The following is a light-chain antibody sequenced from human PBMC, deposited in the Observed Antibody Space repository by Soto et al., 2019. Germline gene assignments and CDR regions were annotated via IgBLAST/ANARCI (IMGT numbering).Light chain of an antibody. V-gene: IGKV1-5*01. J-gene: IGKJ1*01. Sequence: DVQITQSPSTLSAAVGGRVTITCRASPSNINWLAWYQQKPGKAPKLLIYGASSLESGVPSRFSGSGSGTEFTLTITNLQPDDFASYYGQQYDSFSGTFGQGTKVEIE. CDR3: QQYDSFSGT. CDR1: PSNINW. CDR2: GAS.